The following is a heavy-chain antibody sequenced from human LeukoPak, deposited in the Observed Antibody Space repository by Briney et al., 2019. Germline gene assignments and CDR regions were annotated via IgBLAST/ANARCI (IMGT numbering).Heavy chain of an antibody. J-gene: IGHJ4*02. Sequence: ASVEVSCKASGYTFTSYYMHWVRQAPGQGLEWMGIINPSGGSTSYAQKFQGRVTMTRDTSTSTVYMELSSLRSEDTAVYYCARDGDSSGYSQTFDYWGQGTLVTVSS. CDR2: INPSGGST. CDR3: ARDGDSSGYSQTFDY. CDR1: GYTFTSYY. D-gene: IGHD3-22*01. V-gene: IGHV1-46*01.